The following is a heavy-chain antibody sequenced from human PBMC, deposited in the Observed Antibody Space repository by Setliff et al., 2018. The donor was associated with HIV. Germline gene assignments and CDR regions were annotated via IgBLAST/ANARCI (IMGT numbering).Heavy chain of an antibody. Sequence: PSETLSLTCTVSGGSISSYYWSWIRQPPGKGLEWIGYIYYSGSTNYNPSLKSRVTISVDTSKNQFSLKLSSVTAADTAVYYCARGDGYSGYDDYWGQGTLVTVSS. CDR1: GGSISSYY. D-gene: IGHD5-12*01. CDR3: ARGDGYSGYDDY. CDR2: IYYSGST. V-gene: IGHV4-59*01. J-gene: IGHJ4*02.